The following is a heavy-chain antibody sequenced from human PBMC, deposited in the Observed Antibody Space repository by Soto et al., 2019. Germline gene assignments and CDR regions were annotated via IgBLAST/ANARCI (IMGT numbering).Heavy chain of an antibody. CDR2: INPSGGST. V-gene: IGHV1-46*01. CDR3: AIVVVPAGPKPGGFDY. Sequence: ASVKVSCKASGYTFTSYYMHWVRQAPGQGLEWMGIINPSGGSTSYAQKFQGRVTMTRDTSTSTVYMELSSLRSEDTAVYYCAIVVVPAGPKPGGFDYWGQGTLVTVSS. CDR1: GYTFTSYY. J-gene: IGHJ4*02. D-gene: IGHD2-2*01.